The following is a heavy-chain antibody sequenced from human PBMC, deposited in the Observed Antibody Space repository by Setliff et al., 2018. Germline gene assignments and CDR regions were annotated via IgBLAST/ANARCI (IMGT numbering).Heavy chain of an antibody. CDR1: GFTFSNYG. J-gene: IGHJ6*02. V-gene: IGHV3-33*01. D-gene: IGHD2-21*02. Sequence: AGGSLRLSCVASGFTFSNYGMHWVRQAPGKGLEWVALIWNDGSSKFYGDSVKGRFTISRDNSKNTLYLQMDSLRAEDTAVYYCARNWVTAQHYYYGMDVWGQGTTVTVS. CDR2: IWNDGSSK. CDR3: ARNWVTAQHYYYGMDV.